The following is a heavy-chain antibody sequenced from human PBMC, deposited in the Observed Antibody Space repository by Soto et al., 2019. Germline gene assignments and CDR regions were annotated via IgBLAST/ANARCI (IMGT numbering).Heavy chain of an antibody. J-gene: IGHJ4*02. Sequence: PGGSLRLSCVASGFSFSVYGMHWVRQAPGKGLEWVAVIWYDASKQFYAASVEGRFTISRDNSKAILYLQMNSLRAEDTAVYYCAAWAEGATEVHWGQGTLVTVSS. CDR3: AAWAEGATEVH. D-gene: IGHD2-15*01. CDR1: GFSFSVYG. CDR2: IWYDASKQ. V-gene: IGHV3-33*08.